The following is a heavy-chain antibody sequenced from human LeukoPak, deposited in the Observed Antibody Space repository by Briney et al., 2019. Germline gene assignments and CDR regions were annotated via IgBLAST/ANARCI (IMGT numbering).Heavy chain of an antibody. CDR3: ASMTTVTLDDAFDI. CDR1: GFIFSSYG. J-gene: IGHJ3*02. V-gene: IGHV3-33*01. CDR2: IWYDGSKS. Sequence: GGSLRLSCAASGFIFSSYGMHWVRQAPGKGLEWVALIWYDGSKSHHADSVKGRFTVSRDNSKNTLYLQMNSLRAEDTAVYYCASMTTVTLDDAFDIWGQGTMVTVSS. D-gene: IGHD4-17*01.